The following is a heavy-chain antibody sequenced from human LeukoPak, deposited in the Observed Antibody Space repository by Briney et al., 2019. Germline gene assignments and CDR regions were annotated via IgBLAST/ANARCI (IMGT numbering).Heavy chain of an antibody. CDR3: AREVSSSHFDY. D-gene: IGHD6-6*01. J-gene: IGHJ4*02. Sequence: SVRVSCKASGGTFSSYAMSWVRQAPGQGLEWMGGIIPIFGTANYAQKFQGRVTITTDQSTSTAYMELSSLRSEDTAVYYCAREVSSSHFDYWGQGTLVTVSS. V-gene: IGHV1-69*05. CDR2: IIPIFGTA. CDR1: GGTFSSYA.